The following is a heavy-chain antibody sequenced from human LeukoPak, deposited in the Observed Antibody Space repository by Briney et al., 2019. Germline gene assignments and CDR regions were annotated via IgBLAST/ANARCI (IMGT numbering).Heavy chain of an antibody. V-gene: IGHV5-51*01. J-gene: IGHJ5*02. CDR1: GYTFTSYW. Sequence: GESLKISCQSSGYTFTSYWIGWVRQMPGKGLQWMGIIYPGDSDTTYSLSFQGQVTISADKSISTAYLQWSSLKASDTAIYYCARLIVGSSSTGWFDPWGQGTLVTVSS. CDR2: IYPGDSDT. D-gene: IGHD6-6*01. CDR3: ARLIVGSSSTGWFDP.